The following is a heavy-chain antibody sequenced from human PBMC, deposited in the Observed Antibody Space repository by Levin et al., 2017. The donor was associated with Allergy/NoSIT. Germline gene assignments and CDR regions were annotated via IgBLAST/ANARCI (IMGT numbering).Heavy chain of an antibody. CDR2: ISAYNGDT. V-gene: IGHV1-18*01. CDR3: ARRARSGAEAAYFDS. Sequence: ASVKVSCKASGYTFTSYGIGWVRQAPGQGLEWMGWISAYNGDTKYAQNLQGRVAMTTDTSTSTAYIELRSLRSDDTAHYFCARRARSGAEAAYFDSWGQGTLVTVSS. D-gene: IGHD6-13*01. J-gene: IGHJ4*02. CDR1: GYTFTSYG.